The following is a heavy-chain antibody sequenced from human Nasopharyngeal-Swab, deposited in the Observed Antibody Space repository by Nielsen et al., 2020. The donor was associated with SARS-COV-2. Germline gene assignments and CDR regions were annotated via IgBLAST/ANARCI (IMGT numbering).Heavy chain of an antibody. V-gene: IGHV3-20*01. D-gene: IGHD1-26*01. CDR1: GFTFDEYG. Sequence: GGSLRLSCAASGFTFDEYGMSWVRQAPGKGLEWVSGINWNGGSTGYADSVKGRFTISRDNAKNSLYLQMNSLRAEDTALYHCARAYSGSYGYNYYGMDVWGQGTTVTVSS. CDR3: ARAYSGSYGYNYYGMDV. J-gene: IGHJ6*02. CDR2: INWNGGST.